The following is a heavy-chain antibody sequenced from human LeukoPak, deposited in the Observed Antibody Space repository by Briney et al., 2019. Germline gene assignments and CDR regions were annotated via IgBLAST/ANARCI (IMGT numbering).Heavy chain of an antibody. V-gene: IGHV3-23*01. D-gene: IGHD2-2*01. Sequence: PGGSLRLSCAASGFTFSNYAMSWVRQAPGKGLEWVSAISVSGDRTYYADSVKGRFTISRDNSKNALYLQMNSLRAEDTAVYYCAKGSCSSTSCDIHYWGQGTLVTVSS. CDR2: ISVSGDRT. CDR1: GFTFSNYA. J-gene: IGHJ4*02. CDR3: AKGSCSSTSCDIHY.